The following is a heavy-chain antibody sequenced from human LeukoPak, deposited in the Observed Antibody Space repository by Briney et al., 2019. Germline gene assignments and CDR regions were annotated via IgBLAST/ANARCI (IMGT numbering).Heavy chain of an antibody. D-gene: IGHD3-10*01. CDR2: IYYSGST. CDR3: ARGFGGPPGYGGDAFDI. CDR1: GGSISSGGYY. J-gene: IGHJ3*02. Sequence: PSETLSLTCTVSGGSISSGGYYWSWIRQHPGKGLEWIGYIYYSGSTYYNPSLKSRVTISVDTSKNQFSLKLSSVTAADTAVYYCARGFGGPPGYGGDAFDIWGQGTMVTVSS. V-gene: IGHV4-31*03.